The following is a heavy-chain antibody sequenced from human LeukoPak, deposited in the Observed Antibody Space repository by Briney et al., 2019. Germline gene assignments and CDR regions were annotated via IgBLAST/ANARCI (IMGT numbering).Heavy chain of an antibody. V-gene: IGHV4-59*01. CDR3: ASGGSGLFDY. Sequence: SETLSLTCTVSGGSISGYYWSWIRQPPGKGLEWIGCIHYSGIANYNPSLRSLVTISVDTSKNQLSLKLSSVTAADTAVYYCASGGSGLFDYWGQGTLVTVSS. CDR2: IHYSGIA. D-gene: IGHD6-19*01. CDR1: GGSISGYY. J-gene: IGHJ4*02.